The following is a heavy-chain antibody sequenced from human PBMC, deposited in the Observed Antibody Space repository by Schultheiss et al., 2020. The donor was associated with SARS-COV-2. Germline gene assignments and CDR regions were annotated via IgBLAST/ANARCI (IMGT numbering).Heavy chain of an antibody. Sequence: SETLSLTCTVSGGSVSSGSYYWSWIRQPPGKGLEWIGSIYYSGSTYYNPSLKSRVTISVDTSKNQFSLKLSSVTAADTAVYYCAVDSSGYLDAFDIWGQGTMVTVSS. CDR3: AVDSSGYLDAFDI. J-gene: IGHJ3*02. D-gene: IGHD3-22*01. CDR1: GGSVSSGSYY. CDR2: IYYSGST. V-gene: IGHV4-39*07.